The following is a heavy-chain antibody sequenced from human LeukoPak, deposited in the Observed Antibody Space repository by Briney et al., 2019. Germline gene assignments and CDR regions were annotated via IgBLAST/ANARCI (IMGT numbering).Heavy chain of an antibody. CDR2: IYYSGST. CDR3: ASRGARGVKAAFDI. Sequence: SETLSLTCTVSGGSISSYYWSWIRQPPGKGLEWIGYIYYSGSTNYNPSLKSRVTILVDTSKNQFSLKLSSVTAADTAVYYCASRGARGVKAAFDIWGQGTMVTVSS. CDR1: GGSISSYY. D-gene: IGHD3-10*01. V-gene: IGHV4-59*01. J-gene: IGHJ3*02.